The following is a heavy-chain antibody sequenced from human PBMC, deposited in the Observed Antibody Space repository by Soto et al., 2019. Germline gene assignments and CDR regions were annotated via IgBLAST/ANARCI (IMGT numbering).Heavy chain of an antibody. CDR3: AKHPPGSTYCDS. CDR1: GGSINSDY. CDR2: IYYTGSV. Sequence: TLSLTCTVSGGSINSDYWDWFRQPPGKGLEWIGNIYYTGSVYYNPSLGSRVTMSIDTSKNHFSLTLTSVTAADTAVFYCAKHPPGSTYCDSWGQGILVTVSS. V-gene: IGHV4-39*02. J-gene: IGHJ4*02. D-gene: IGHD2-15*01.